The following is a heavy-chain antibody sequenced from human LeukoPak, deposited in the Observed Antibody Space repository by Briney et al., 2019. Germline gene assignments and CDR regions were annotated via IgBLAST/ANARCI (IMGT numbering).Heavy chain of an antibody. CDR1: GITFSSYG. D-gene: IGHD1-26*01. J-gene: IGHJ4*02. Sequence: GGSLRLSCAASGITFSSYGMSWVRQAPGKGLEWVSAISGSGGTTYYADSVKGRFTISRDNSKNTLYLQMNSLRAEDAALYYCAKDRYSGNYHQSGDFSYWGQGTLVTVSS. V-gene: IGHV3-23*01. CDR2: ISGSGGTT. CDR3: AKDRYSGNYHQSGDFSY.